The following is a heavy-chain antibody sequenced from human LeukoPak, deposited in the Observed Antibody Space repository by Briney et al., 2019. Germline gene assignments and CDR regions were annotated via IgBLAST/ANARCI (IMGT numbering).Heavy chain of an antibody. CDR3: ARRIAAADTVSFYFDY. V-gene: IGHV5-51*01. Sequence: GESLKISCKASGYSFTYYWIGWVRQMPGKGLEWMGIIYPGDSDTTYSPSFQGQVTISADKSISTAYLQWSSLKASDTAMYYCARRIAAADTVSFYFDYWGQGTLVTVSS. CDR1: GYSFTYYW. D-gene: IGHD6-13*01. CDR2: IYPGDSDT. J-gene: IGHJ4*02.